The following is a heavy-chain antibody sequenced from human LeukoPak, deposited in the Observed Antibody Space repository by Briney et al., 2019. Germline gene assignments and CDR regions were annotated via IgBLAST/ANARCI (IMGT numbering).Heavy chain of an antibody. CDR3: ARLYSITWYYFDY. V-gene: IGHV4-38-2*02. D-gene: IGHD6-13*01. J-gene: IGHJ4*02. Sequence: SETLSLTCTVSGYSISSGYYWGWIRQPPGKGLEWIGSIYHSGSTYYNPSLKSRVTISVNTSKNQFSLKLSSVTAADTAVYYRARLYSITWYYFDYWGQGTLVTVSS. CDR2: IYHSGST. CDR1: GYSISSGYY.